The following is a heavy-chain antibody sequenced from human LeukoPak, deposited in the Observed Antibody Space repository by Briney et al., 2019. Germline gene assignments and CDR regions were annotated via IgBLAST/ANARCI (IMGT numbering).Heavy chain of an antibody. D-gene: IGHD3-10*01. CDR2: INPNSGGT. J-gene: IGHJ4*02. CDR3: ARTIVASVGRDY. V-gene: IGHV1-2*02. CDR1: GYTFTGYY. Sequence: ASVKVSRKASGYTFTGYYLHWVRQAPGQGLEWMGWINPNSGGTNYAQNFQGRVTLTRDTSVNTAYMALSGLRSDDTAVYFCARTIVASVGRDYWGQGTLVIVSS.